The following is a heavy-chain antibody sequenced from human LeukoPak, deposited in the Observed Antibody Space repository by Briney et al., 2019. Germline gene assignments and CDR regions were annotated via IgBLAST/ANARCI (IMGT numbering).Heavy chain of an antibody. CDR2: IKQDGSEK. CDR1: GLIFSSYW. V-gene: IGHV3-7*01. D-gene: IGHD6-13*01. CDR3: ARPISSSWWN. Sequence: PGGSLRLSCAASGLIFSSYWMTWVRQAPGKGLEWVANIKQDGSEKFYMDSVKGRFTTSRDNDKNSLYVQMNTLRAEDTAVYYCARPISSSWWNWGQGTLVTVSS. J-gene: IGHJ4*02.